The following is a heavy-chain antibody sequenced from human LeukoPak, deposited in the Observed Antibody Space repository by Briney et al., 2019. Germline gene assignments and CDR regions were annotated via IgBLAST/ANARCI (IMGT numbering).Heavy chain of an antibody. Sequence: PGGSLRLSCEGSGFTFSNYWMSWVRQAPGKGLEWVANIQQHGSETYYGDSVKGRFTISRDNAKNSLYLQMNSLRAEDTAVYYCAKDAKSCANGVCYPGMDFWGQGTLVTVSS. CDR3: AKDAKSCANGVCYPGMDF. CDR1: GFTFSNYW. J-gene: IGHJ4*02. CDR2: IQQHGSET. D-gene: IGHD2-8*01. V-gene: IGHV3-7*03.